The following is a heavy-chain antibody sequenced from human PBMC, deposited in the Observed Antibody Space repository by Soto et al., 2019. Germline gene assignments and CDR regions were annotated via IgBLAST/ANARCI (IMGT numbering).Heavy chain of an antibody. CDR1: GFSLSTSGVG. CDR2: IYWNDDK. Sequence: QITLKESGPTLVKPTQTLTLTCTFSGFSLSTSGVGVGWIRQPPGKALEWLALIYWNDDKRYSPSLKSRLTITTDTPKNQVVLTMTNMDPVDTATYYCAHSQTHHLWFGWGVWFDPWGQGTLVTVSS. J-gene: IGHJ5*02. D-gene: IGHD3-10*01. CDR3: AHSQTHHLWFGWGVWFDP. V-gene: IGHV2-5*01.